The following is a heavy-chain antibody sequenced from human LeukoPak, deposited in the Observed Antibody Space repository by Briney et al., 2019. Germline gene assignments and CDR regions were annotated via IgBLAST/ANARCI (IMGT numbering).Heavy chain of an antibody. Sequence: GGSLRLSCAASGFTFSTYSMNWVRQAPGRGLEWLSYIRSSGTTTYYADSVKGRFTISRDNAKNSLYLQMNSLRAEDTAVYYCARDGKGGYNQGAFDYWGQGTLVTVSS. D-gene: IGHD5-24*01. V-gene: IGHV3-48*04. CDR3: ARDGKGGYNQGAFDY. CDR1: GFTFSTYS. J-gene: IGHJ4*02. CDR2: IRSSGTTT.